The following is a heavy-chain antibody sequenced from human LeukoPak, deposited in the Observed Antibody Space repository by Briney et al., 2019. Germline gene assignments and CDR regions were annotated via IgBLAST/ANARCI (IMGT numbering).Heavy chain of an antibody. CDR2: IYYSGST. Sequence: SETLSLTCTVPGGSISSYYWSWIRQPPGKGLEWIGYIYYSGSTSYNPSLKSRVTISVDTSKKQFSLKLSSVTAADTAVYYCARLYCGGVTCYSGFDYWGQGTLVTVSS. CDR3: ARLYCGGVTCYSGFDY. CDR1: GGSISSYY. D-gene: IGHD2-15*01. V-gene: IGHV4-59*08. J-gene: IGHJ4*02.